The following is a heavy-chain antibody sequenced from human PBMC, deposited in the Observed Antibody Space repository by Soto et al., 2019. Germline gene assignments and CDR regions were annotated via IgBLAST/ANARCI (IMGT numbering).Heavy chain of an antibody. CDR2: TYFRSKWYN. Sequence: SQTLSLTCAITGDSVSSNSAGWSWVRQSPSRGLEWLGRTYFRSKWYNDYAVSVKSRIIINPDTSNNQFSLQLNSVTPEDTAVYFYAKGDNLGPKTGYAFDPWGQGIMVTVSS. V-gene: IGHV6-1*01. CDR1: GDSVSSNSAG. CDR3: AKGDNLGPKTGYAFDP. J-gene: IGHJ5*02. D-gene: IGHD5-12*01.